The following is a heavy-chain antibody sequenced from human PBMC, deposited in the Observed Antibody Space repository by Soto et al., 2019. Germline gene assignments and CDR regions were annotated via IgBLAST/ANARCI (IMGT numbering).Heavy chain of an antibody. D-gene: IGHD5-18*01. CDR3: ARSANAPLYYYYGMHV. Sequence: GASVKVSCKASGYTFTGYYMHWVRQAPGQGLEWMGWINPNSGGTNYAQKFQGWVTMTRDTSISTAYMELSRLRSDDTAVYYCARSANAPLYYYYGMHVWGQGTTVTVSS. CDR2: INPNSGGT. V-gene: IGHV1-2*04. J-gene: IGHJ6*02. CDR1: GYTFTGYY.